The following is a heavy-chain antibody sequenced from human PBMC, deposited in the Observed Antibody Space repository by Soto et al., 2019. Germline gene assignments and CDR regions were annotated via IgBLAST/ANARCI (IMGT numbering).Heavy chain of an antibody. J-gene: IGHJ3*01. D-gene: IGHD6-19*01. V-gene: IGHV1-2*02. CDR3: VRGRAVAGINDEAFDL. Sequence: QVQLVQSGAEVKKPGASVKVSCKASGYIFRDYYMHWVRQAPGQGLECMGWINPNSGDTIYAQKFQGRVTVTGDPSISTAYMELSRLTSDDTAVYYCVRGRAVAGINDEAFDLWGQGTMVTVSS. CDR2: INPNSGDT. CDR1: GYIFRDYY.